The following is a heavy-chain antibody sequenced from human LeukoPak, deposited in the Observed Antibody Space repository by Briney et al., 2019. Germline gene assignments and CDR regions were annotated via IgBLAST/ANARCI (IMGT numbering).Heavy chain of an antibody. Sequence: SETLSLTCAVSGGSFSGYYWTWIRQPPGKGLEWIGEINHSGSTNYNPSLKSRVTISVDTSKNQFSLKLSSVTAADTAVYYCARNQRFGETFDYWGQGTLVTVSS. V-gene: IGHV4-34*01. D-gene: IGHD3-10*01. J-gene: IGHJ4*02. CDR3: ARNQRFGETFDY. CDR2: INHSGST. CDR1: GGSFSGYY.